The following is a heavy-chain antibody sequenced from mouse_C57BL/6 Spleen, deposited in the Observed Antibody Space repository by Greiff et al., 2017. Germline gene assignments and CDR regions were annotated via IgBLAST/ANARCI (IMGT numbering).Heavy chain of an antibody. D-gene: IGHD4-1*01. CDR1: GYTFTDYN. V-gene: IGHV1-18*01. J-gene: IGHJ1*03. CDR3: AKGRTGTGYFDV. Sequence: EVQLQQSGPELVKPGASVKIPCKASGYTFTDYNMDWVKQSHGKSLEWIGDINPNNGGTIYNQKFKGKATLTVDKSSSTAYMELSSLTTEDSAIYYCAKGRTGTGYFDVWGTGTTVTVSS. CDR2: INPNNGGT.